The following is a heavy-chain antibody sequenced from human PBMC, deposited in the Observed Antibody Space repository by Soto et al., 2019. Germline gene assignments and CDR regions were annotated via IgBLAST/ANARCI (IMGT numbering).Heavy chain of an antibody. V-gene: IGHV2-5*02. CDR1: GFSLTTSRVG. Sequence: QITLKESGPTLVKPTQTLMLTCTFSGFSLTTSRVGVGWIRQPPGKALEWLALIYWDDDKRYSPSLRSRLTITKDTSKNQVVLTMTNMDPVDTATYYCAHMFGTVSHLGYWGQGTLVTVSS. D-gene: IGHD3-10*02. CDR3: AHMFGTVSHLGY. J-gene: IGHJ4*02. CDR2: IYWDDDK.